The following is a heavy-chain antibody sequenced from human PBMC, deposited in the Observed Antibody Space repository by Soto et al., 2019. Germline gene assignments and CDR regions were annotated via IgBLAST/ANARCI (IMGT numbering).Heavy chain of an antibody. CDR1: GFTFTNYG. CDR2: VSKSDYT. D-gene: IGHD6-19*01. Sequence: GGSLRLSCAVSGFTFTNYGFNWVRQAPGKGLEWVSAVSKSDYTYYSDSVKGRFTISRDNAKNSVSLQMNNLRAEDTAVYYCTREDSIIIPAVADFWGQGTLVTVSS. J-gene: IGHJ4*02. V-gene: IGHV3-21*01. CDR3: TREDSIIIPAVADF.